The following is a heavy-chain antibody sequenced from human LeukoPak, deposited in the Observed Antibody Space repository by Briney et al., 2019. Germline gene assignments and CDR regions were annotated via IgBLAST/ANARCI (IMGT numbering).Heavy chain of an antibody. J-gene: IGHJ6*02. D-gene: IGHD1-26*01. CDR3: ARARGWELTTYYYGMDV. Sequence: SQTLSLTCTVSGGSISSGDYYWSWIRQPPGKGLEWIGYIYYSGSTYYNPSLKSRVTISVDTSKSQFSLKLSSVTAADTAVYYCARARGWELTTYYYGMDVWGQGTTVTVSS. V-gene: IGHV4-30-4*01. CDR2: IYYSGST. CDR1: GGSISSGDYY.